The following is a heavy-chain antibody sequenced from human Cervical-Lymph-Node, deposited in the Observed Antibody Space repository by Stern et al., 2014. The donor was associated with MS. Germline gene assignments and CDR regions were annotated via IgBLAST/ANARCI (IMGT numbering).Heavy chain of an antibody. CDR1: GFTFPKYA. CDR3: AKDFWSGYFREPNWFDP. D-gene: IGHD3-3*01. CDR2: ISDRGSST. J-gene: IGHJ5*02. Sequence: EVQLVQSGGGLVQPGGSLRLSCAASGFTFPKYAMSWVRQSPGKGLEWVSSISDRGSSTYYADSVKGRFTVSRDNSNNTLYLQMSSLRAEDTAVYFCAKDFWSGYFREPNWFDPWGQGTLVIVSS. V-gene: IGHV3-23*04.